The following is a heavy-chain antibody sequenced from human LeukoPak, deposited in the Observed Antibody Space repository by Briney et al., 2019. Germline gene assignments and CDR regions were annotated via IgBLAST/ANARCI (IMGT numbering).Heavy chain of an antibody. CDR2: IYPGDSDT. V-gene: IGHV5-51*01. CDR1: GYIFTNYW. Sequence: GESLKISCKISGYIFTNYWIGWARQMPGKGLGWMGIIYPGDSDTRYSPSFQGQVTISVDKSISTAYLQWRSLKASDTAMYYCARRDGGSIDYWGQGTLVTVSS. CDR3: ARRDGGSIDY. J-gene: IGHJ4*02. D-gene: IGHD3-10*01.